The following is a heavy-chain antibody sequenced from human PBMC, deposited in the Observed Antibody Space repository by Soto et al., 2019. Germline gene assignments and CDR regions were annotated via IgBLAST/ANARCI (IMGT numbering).Heavy chain of an antibody. Sequence: QVQLQESGPGLVKPSETLSLTCTVSGGSMRSYYWSWIRQPPAKGLEWIGFIDYNSGSTNYNPSPKIRVTMSQDTSKTQFSLKLTSMPAADAAVYYCARRASGWYGGVFDIWGQGTMVTVSS. CDR2: IDYNSGST. J-gene: IGHJ3*02. CDR1: GGSMRSYY. V-gene: IGHV4-59*12. CDR3: ARRASGWYGGVFDI. D-gene: IGHD6-19*01.